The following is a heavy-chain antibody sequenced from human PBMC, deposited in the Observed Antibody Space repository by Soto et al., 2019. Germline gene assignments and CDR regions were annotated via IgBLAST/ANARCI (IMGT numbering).Heavy chain of an antibody. J-gene: IGHJ4*02. CDR1: GFTFTSYE. Sequence: EVQLVESGGGLVQPGGSLRLSCAVSGFTFTSYEMAWVRQAPGKGLEWVSYISDSGSTIRYADSVRGRFTISRDNAKNSLYLQMNSLRAEDTAVYYCARALRILGLFHFDYWGQGTLVTVSS. CDR3: ARALRILGLFHFDY. V-gene: IGHV3-48*03. CDR2: ISDSGSTI. D-gene: IGHD7-27*01.